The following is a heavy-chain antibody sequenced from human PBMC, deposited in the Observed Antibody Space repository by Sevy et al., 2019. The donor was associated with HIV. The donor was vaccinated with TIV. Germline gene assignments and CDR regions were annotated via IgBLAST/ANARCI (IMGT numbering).Heavy chain of an antibody. CDR1: GYTFTGYY. CDR2: INPNSGGT. D-gene: IGHD3-3*01. Sequence: ASVKVSCKASGYTFTGYYMHWVRRAPGQGLEWMGWINPNSGGTNYAQKFQGRVTMTRDTSISTAYMELSRLRSDDTAVYYCARDDFWSGYYLYYGMDVWGQGTTVTVSS. J-gene: IGHJ6*02. V-gene: IGHV1-2*02. CDR3: ARDDFWSGYYLYYGMDV.